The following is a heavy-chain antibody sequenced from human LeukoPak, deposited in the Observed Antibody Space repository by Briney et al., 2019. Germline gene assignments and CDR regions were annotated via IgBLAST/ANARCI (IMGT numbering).Heavy chain of an antibody. J-gene: IGHJ3*02. Sequence: SVKVSCKASGGTFSSYAISWVRQAPGQGLEWMGGIIPIFGTANYAQKFQGRVTITADESTSTAYMELSSLRSEDTAVYYCASPEGVVPAAMSLAFDIWGQGTMVTVSS. CDR3: ASPEGVVPAAMSLAFDI. V-gene: IGHV1-69*13. D-gene: IGHD2-2*01. CDR1: GGTFSSYA. CDR2: IIPIFGTA.